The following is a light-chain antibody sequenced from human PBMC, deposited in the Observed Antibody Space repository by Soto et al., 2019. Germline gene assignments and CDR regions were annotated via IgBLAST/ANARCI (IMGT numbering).Light chain of an antibody. V-gene: IGKV1-39*01. CDR3: RQSYSTPLT. CDR2: AAS. Sequence: DNQMTQYPSSLSAPLGARVTITCRASQSISSYLNWYQQKPGKAPKLLIYAASSLQSGVPSRFSDTGSGTDFTLTISSLQPEDLSTYYCRQSYSTPLTFCGGTKVDIK. CDR1: QSISSY. J-gene: IGKJ4*02.